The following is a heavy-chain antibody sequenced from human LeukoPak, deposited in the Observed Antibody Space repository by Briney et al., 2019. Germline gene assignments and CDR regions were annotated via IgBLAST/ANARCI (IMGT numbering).Heavy chain of an antibody. J-gene: IGHJ3*02. V-gene: IGHV4-34*01. CDR3: ARGYGDNSGAFDI. CDR2: INHSGST. Sequence: SETLSLTCTVSGGSISSYYWSWIRQPPGKGLEWIGEINHSGSTNYNPSLKSRVTISVDTSKNQFSLKLSSVTAADTAVYFCARGYGDNSGAFDIWGQGTLVTVSS. D-gene: IGHD4-23*01. CDR1: GGSISSYY.